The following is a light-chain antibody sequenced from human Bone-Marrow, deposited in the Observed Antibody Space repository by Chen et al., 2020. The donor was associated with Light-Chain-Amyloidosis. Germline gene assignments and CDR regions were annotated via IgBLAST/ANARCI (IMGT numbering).Light chain of an antibody. Sequence: ELVLTQSPVTLSLSPGEGANLSCRARQTISSNYLTWYQQKFGQAPRLLIYGSSSRATGIPDRFTGSGSGTDFTLTINRLEPEDFAMYYCQQYGTSPLTFGGGTKVEIK. CDR2: GSS. CDR3: QQYGTSPLT. CDR1: QTISSNY. J-gene: IGKJ4*01. V-gene: IGKV3-20*01.